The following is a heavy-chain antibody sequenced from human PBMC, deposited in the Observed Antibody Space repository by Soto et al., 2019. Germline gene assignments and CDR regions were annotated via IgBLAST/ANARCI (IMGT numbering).Heavy chain of an antibody. CDR2: IYYSGST. D-gene: IGHD3-16*02. CDR1: GGSISSSSYY. Sequence: SETLSLTCTVSGGSISSSSYYWGWIRQPPGKGLEWIGSIYYSGSTYYNPSLKSRVTISVDTSKNQFSLKLSSVTAADTAVYYCAILIGYYYYYMDVWGRGTTVTVSS. J-gene: IGHJ6*03. CDR3: AILIGYYYYYMDV. V-gene: IGHV4-39*01.